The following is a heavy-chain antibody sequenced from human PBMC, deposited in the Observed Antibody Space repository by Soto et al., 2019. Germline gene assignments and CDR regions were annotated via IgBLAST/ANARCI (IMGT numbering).Heavy chain of an antibody. V-gene: IGHV3-7*01. CDR1: GFTFSSYW. J-gene: IGHJ3*02. CDR2: IKEEGSEK. Sequence: EVLLVESGGGLVQPGGSLILSCAASGFTFSSYWMSWVRQAPGKEPKWVANIKEEGSEKKYVDSVKGRFTISRDNPENSLFLQMNSLRAEDTAVYYCSREPAHHLKGAFDIWGQGTMVTVSS. CDR3: SREPAHHLKGAFDI.